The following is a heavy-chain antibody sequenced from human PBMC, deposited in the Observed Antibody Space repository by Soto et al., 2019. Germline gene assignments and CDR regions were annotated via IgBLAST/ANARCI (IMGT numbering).Heavy chain of an antibody. Sequence: SETLSLTCAVSGYSISSGYYWGWIRQPPGKGLEWIGSIYHSGSTYYNPSLKSRVTISVDTSKNQFSLKLSSVTAADTAVYYCARANYYFDYWGQATLVTVSS. CDR1: GYSISSGYY. D-gene: IGHD1-1*01. J-gene: IGHJ4*02. V-gene: IGHV4-38-2*01. CDR3: ARANYYFDY. CDR2: IYHSGST.